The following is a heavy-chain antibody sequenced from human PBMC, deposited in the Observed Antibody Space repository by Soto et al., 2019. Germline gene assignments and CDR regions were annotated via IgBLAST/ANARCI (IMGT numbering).Heavy chain of an antibody. CDR2: ISSSGNTV. CDR3: VRYCSTTLCNGVATRTFDY. Sequence: AGGSLRLSCSAAGFTFSTYEMNWVRQAPGKGLEWVSYISSSGNTVYYADSVKGRFTISRDNTRNSLYLQMNSLRDEDTALYYCVRYCSTTLCNGVATRTFDYWGQGTLVTVSS. CDR1: GFTFSTYE. D-gene: IGHD2-2*01. J-gene: IGHJ4*02. V-gene: IGHV3-48*03.